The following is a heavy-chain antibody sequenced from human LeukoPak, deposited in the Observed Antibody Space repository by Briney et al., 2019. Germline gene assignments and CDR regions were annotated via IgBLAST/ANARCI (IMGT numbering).Heavy chain of an antibody. D-gene: IGHD2-21*02. CDR3: ARVREASKEVTGALDY. V-gene: IGHV3-74*01. Sequence: PGGSLRLSCAASGFTFSTYWMHWVRQAPGKGLVWVSRISSDGSITSYADSVKGRFTISRDNSKNTLYLQMNSLRAEDTAVYYCARVREASKEVTGALDYWGQGTLVTVSS. CDR2: ISSDGSIT. CDR1: GFTFSTYW. J-gene: IGHJ4*02.